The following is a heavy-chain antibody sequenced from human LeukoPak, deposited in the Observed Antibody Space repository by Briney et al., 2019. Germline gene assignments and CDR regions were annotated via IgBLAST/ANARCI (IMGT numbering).Heavy chain of an antibody. D-gene: IGHD3-9*01. V-gene: IGHV3-30-3*01. CDR3: ARDSLYYDILTGYYPNFDY. CDR2: ISYDGINK. Sequence: GGSLRLSCAASGFTFSSYAMHWVRQAPGKGLEWVAVISYDGINKYYADSVKGRFTISRDNSKNTLYLQMNSLRAEDTAVYYCARDSLYYDILTGYYPNFDYWGQGTLVTVSS. J-gene: IGHJ4*02. CDR1: GFTFSSYA.